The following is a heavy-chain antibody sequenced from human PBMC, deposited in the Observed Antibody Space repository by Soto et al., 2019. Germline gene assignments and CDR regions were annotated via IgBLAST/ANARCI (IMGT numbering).Heavy chain of an antibody. CDR3: ARTVLGPDILADQFVDSYYYMDV. J-gene: IGHJ6*03. Sequence: QVQLQESGPGQVKPSETLSLTCTVSGDSMTYSYWSWIRLLPGKGLEWVGYIYYSGSTSYNPSLRRRVIMSVDTSKRQFSLQLKSVTAADTAIYYCARTVLGPDILADQFVDSYYYMDVWGQGTTVTVSS. CDR2: IYYSGST. CDR1: GDSMTYSY. V-gene: IGHV4-59*08. D-gene: IGHD3-9*01.